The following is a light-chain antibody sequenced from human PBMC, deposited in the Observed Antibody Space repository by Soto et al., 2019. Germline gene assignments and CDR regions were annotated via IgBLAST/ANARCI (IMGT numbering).Light chain of an antibody. Sequence: EVVLTQSPGTLSLSPGERATLSCRASQSVRSTYLAWYQQKPGQAPRLLIFGTSSRATGIPDRFSGSGSGTDFTLTISRLEPEDFAVYYCQYYGSSPMTFGQGTKVEIK. J-gene: IGKJ1*01. CDR1: QSVRSTY. CDR3: QYYGSSPMT. CDR2: GTS. V-gene: IGKV3-20*01.